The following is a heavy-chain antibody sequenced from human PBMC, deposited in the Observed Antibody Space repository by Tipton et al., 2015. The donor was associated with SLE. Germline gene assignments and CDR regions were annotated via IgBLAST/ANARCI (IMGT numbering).Heavy chain of an antibody. CDR3: AKDGFRYYDRRDYFDY. CDR2: IYSAGST. V-gene: IGHV3-23*03. D-gene: IGHD3-10*02. J-gene: IGHJ4*02. Sequence: SLRLSCAASGKRWRRKAMNWVRQAPGKGLEWVSLIYSAGSTSYADSVKGRFTVSRDTSKNTLYLQMNSLRGDDTAVYYCAKDGFRYYDRRDYFDYSVQGTLVTFSS. CDR1: GKRWRRKA.